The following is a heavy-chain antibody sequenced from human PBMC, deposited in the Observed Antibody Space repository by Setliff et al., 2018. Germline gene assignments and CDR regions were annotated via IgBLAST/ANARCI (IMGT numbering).Heavy chain of an antibody. D-gene: IGHD2-8*01. V-gene: IGHV1-18*01. J-gene: IGHJ6*03. CDR2: ISAYNGNT. CDR3: AREGVDARSSTDYRYYMDV. CDR1: GYTFTSYG. Sequence: RASVKVSCKASGYTFTSYGITWVRQAPGQGLEWMGWISAYNGNTNYAQKLQGRVTMTTDTSTSTAYMELTSLRSDDTAVYYCAREGVDARSSTDYRYYMDVWGKGTTVTVSS.